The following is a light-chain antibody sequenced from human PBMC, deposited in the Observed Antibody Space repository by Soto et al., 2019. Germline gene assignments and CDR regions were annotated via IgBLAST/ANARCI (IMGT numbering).Light chain of an antibody. CDR2: DVS. CDR1: SSDVGGYNY. Sequence: QSALTQPASVSGSPGQSITISCTGTSSDVGGYNYVSWYQQHPCKAPKLMIHDVSKRPSGVSDRFSGSKSGNTASLTISGLQAEDEADYYCSSYTSSSTSVVFSGGTKLTVL. V-gene: IGLV2-14*01. CDR3: SSYTSSSTSVV. J-gene: IGLJ2*01.